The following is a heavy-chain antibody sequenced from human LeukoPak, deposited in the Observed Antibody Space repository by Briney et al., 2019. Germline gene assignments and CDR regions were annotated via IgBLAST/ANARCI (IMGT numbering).Heavy chain of an antibody. CDR3: AKDWQQLPYSYMDV. V-gene: IGHV3-23*01. CDR1: GFTFSSYA. CDR2: ISGSGGST. J-gene: IGHJ6*03. D-gene: IGHD6-13*01. Sequence: GGSLRLSCAASGFTFSSYAMSWVRQAPGKGLEWVSAISGSGGSTYYADSVKGRFTISRDNSKNTLYLQMNSLRAEDTAVYYCAKDWQQLPYSYMDVWGKGTTVTVSS.